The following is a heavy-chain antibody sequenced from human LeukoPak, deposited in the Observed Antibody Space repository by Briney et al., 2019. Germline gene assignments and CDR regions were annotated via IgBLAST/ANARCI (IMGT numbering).Heavy chain of an antibody. CDR3: ARSYCSSTSCYWYYYYMDV. V-gene: IGHV4-61*02. Sequence: SETLSLTCTVSGGSISSGSYYWSWIRQPAGKGLEWIGRIYTSGSTNYNPSLKSRVTISVDTSKNQFSLKLSSVTAADTAVYYCARSYCSSTSCYWYYYYMDVWGKGTTVTVSS. CDR2: IYTSGST. J-gene: IGHJ6*03. CDR1: GGSISSGSYY. D-gene: IGHD2-2*01.